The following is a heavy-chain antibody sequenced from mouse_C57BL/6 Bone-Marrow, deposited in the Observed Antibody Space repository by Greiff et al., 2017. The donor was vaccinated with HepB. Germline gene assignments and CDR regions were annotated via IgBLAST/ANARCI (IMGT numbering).Heavy chain of an antibody. Sequence: QVTLKESGAELARPGASVKLSCKASGYTFTSYGISWVKQRTGQGLEWIGEIYPRSGNTYYNEKFKGKATLTADKSSSTAYMELRSLTSEDSAVYFCARSSYYSNYDDFDYWGQGTTLTVSS. V-gene: IGHV1-81*01. CDR3: ARSSYYSNYDDFDY. CDR1: GYTFTSYG. J-gene: IGHJ2*01. D-gene: IGHD2-5*01. CDR2: IYPRSGNT.